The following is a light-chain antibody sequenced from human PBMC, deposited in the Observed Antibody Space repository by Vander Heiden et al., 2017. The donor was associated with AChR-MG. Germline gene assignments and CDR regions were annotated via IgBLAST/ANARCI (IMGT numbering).Light chain of an antibody. CDR1: HDIYTH. Sequence: DIQLTQSPSILSASVGDRVTITCRASHDIYTHLAWYQQKPGRAPKLLIYTASTLQSGVPSRFSGSGSGTEFTLTISSLQPEDFATYSCQQLTTSPLTFGGGTKVEVK. J-gene: IGKJ4*01. CDR2: TAS. V-gene: IGKV1-9*01. CDR3: QQLTTSPLT.